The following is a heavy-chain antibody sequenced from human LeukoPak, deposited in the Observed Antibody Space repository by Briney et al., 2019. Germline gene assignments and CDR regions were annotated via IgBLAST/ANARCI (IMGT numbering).Heavy chain of an antibody. V-gene: IGHV4-59*01. CDR3: AGSGSYFAYFQH. CDR2: IYYSGST. CDR1: GGSISNYY. J-gene: IGHJ1*01. D-gene: IGHD1-26*01. Sequence: SETLSLTCTVSGGSISNYYWSWIRQPPGKGLEWIGYIYYSGSTNYNPSLKSRVTISVDTSKNQFSLKLSSVTAADTAAYYCAGSGSYFAYFQHWGQGTLVTVSS.